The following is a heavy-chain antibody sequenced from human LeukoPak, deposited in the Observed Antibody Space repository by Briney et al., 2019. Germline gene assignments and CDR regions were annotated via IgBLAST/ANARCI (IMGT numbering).Heavy chain of an antibody. V-gene: IGHV3-23*01. J-gene: IGHJ4*02. CDR2: ISGSGGST. D-gene: IGHD6-13*01. Sequence: GGTLRPSGAAFGFTFSSYGMSWVRQGPGKGLEWVSAISGSGGSTYYADPVKGRFTISRDNSKNTLYLQMNSLRAEDTAVYYCAKGNWAAAGTFDYWGQGTLVTVSS. CDR1: GFTFSSYG. CDR3: AKGNWAAAGTFDY.